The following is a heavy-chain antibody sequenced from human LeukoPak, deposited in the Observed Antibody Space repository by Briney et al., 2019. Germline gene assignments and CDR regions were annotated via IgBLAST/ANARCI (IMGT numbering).Heavy chain of an antibody. CDR1: GYTFTTFD. V-gene: IGHV1-18*01. CDR3: ARGTNYDF. J-gene: IGHJ4*02. D-gene: IGHD1-26*01. Sequence: ASVKVSCKASGYTFTTFDISWVRQALGQGLEWMGWISTYNGKTDYAQKVQGRVTVTTDTSTSTAYMELRSLRSDDTAVYYCARGTNYDFWGQGTLVTVSS. CDR2: ISTYNGKT.